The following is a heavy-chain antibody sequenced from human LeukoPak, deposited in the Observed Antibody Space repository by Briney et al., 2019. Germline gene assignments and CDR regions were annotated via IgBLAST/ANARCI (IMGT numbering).Heavy chain of an antibody. D-gene: IGHD5-18*01. CDR3: ARDRMDTGTYFDY. V-gene: IGHV1-18*01. CDR1: GYTFTTYG. CDR2: ISTYNRNT. Sequence: ASLKLSCKSSGYTFTTYGITWVRHAPGQGLECIGWISTYNRNTNYAQKLQGRVTTTTDTSTSTAYMELRSLRSEDTAMYYCARDRMDTGTYFDYWGQGTLVTVSS. J-gene: IGHJ4*02.